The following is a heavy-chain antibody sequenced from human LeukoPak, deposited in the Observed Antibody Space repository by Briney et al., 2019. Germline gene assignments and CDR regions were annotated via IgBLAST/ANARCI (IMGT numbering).Heavy chain of an antibody. D-gene: IGHD6-6*01. CDR1: GESFSAYF. Sequence: ETLSLTCAVHGESFSAYFWSWIRQVPGKGLEWIGEIDHRGSSNYNPPLKSRATISVDTPKNHFSLSLTSVTAADTAVYYCATRSSTLAAARCFDDWGQGTVVTVSS. CDR2: IDHRGSS. V-gene: IGHV4-34*01. CDR3: ATRSSTLAAARCFDD. J-gene: IGHJ4*03.